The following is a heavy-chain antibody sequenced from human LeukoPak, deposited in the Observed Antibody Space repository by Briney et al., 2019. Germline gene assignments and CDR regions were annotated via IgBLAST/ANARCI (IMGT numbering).Heavy chain of an antibody. CDR3: ARASARYYYDSSGFDY. Sequence: PSETLSLTCAVYGGSFSGYYWSWIRQPPGKGLEWLGEINHSGSTNYNPSLKSRVTISVDTSKNQFSLKLSSVTAADTAVYYCARASARYYYDSSGFDYWGQGTLVTVSS. CDR2: INHSGST. D-gene: IGHD3-22*01. J-gene: IGHJ4*02. V-gene: IGHV4-34*01. CDR1: GGSFSGYY.